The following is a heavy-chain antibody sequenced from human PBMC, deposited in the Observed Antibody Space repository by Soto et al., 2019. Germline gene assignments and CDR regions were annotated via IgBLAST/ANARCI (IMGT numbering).Heavy chain of an antibody. CDR3: ARCPPTYYYREGYFDY. D-gene: IGHD3-10*01. CDR1: GGTFSSYA. CDR2: IIPIFGTA. J-gene: IGHJ4*02. V-gene: IGHV1-69*13. Sequence: SVKVSCKASGGTFSSYAISWVRQAPGQGLEWMGGIIPIFGTANYAQKFQGRVTITADESTSTAYMELSSLRSEDTAVYYCARCPPTYYYREGYFDYWGQGTLVTVSS.